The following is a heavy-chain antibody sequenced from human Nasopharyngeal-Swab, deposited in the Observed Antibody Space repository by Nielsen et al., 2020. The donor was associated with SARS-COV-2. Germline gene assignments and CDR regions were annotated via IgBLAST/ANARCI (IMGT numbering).Heavy chain of an antibody. V-gene: IGHV4-61*02. D-gene: IGHD6-13*01. J-gene: IGHJ4*02. Sequence: SETLSLTCTVSGGSISSGSYYWSWIRQPAGKGLEWIGRIYTSGRTNYNPSLKSRVTISVDTSKNQFSLKLSSVTAADTAVYYCARTIIAAAEGYFDYWGQGTLVTVSS. CDR2: IYTSGRT. CDR1: GGSISSGSYY. CDR3: ARTIIAAAEGYFDY.